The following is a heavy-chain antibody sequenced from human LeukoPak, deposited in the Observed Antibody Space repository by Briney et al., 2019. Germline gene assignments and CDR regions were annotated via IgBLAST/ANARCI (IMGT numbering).Heavy chain of an antibody. J-gene: IGHJ5*02. CDR3: ARRSSANWFDP. D-gene: IGHD3-22*01. Sequence: SETLSLTCAVSGGSISSNSYYWGWIRQPPGKGLDWIGSIYYSGTTYYNPSLKSRVTISIDTSNNQFSLKLSSVTAADTAVYYCARRSSANWFDPWGQGTLVTVSS. CDR1: GGSISSNSYY. CDR2: IYYSGTT. V-gene: IGHV4-39*01.